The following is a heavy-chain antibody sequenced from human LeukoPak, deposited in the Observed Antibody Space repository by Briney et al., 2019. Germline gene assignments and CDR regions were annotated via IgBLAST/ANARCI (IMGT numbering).Heavy chain of an antibody. D-gene: IGHD1-26*01. CDR1: GFTFSSYG. Sequence: GGSLRLSCAASGFTFSSYGMHWVRQAPGKGLEWVAIILYDESNEYYADSVKGRFTVSRDNSRNTLFLQMNSLRAEDTAVYYCAKDLRIYSGSYYNAFDIWGQGTMVTVSS. J-gene: IGHJ3*02. V-gene: IGHV3-30*18. CDR3: AKDLRIYSGSYYNAFDI. CDR2: ILYDESNE.